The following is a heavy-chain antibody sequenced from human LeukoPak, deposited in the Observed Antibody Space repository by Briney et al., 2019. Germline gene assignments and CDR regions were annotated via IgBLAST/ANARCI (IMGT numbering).Heavy chain of an antibody. D-gene: IGHD6-19*01. CDR2: MNPNSGNT. J-gene: IGHJ6*03. Sequence: ASVEVSCKASGYTFTSYDINWVRQATGQGLEWMGWMNPNSGNTGYAQKFQGRVTMTRNTSISTAYMELSSLRSEDTAVYYCARGCSSGFYYYYYYYMDVWGKGTTVTVSS. CDR1: GYTFTSYD. CDR3: ARGCSSGFYYYYYYYMDV. V-gene: IGHV1-8*01.